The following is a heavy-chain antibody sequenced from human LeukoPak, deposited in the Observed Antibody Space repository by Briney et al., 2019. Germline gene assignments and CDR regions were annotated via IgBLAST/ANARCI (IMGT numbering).Heavy chain of an antibody. CDR1: GFTFSSYA. CDR3: AKVQYSSGWYFDY. D-gene: IGHD6-19*01. J-gene: IGHJ4*02. CDR2: ISWNSGSI. Sequence: GGSLRLSCAASGFTFSSYAMSWVRQAPGKGLEWVSGISWNSGSIGYADSVKGRFTISRDNAKNSLYLQMNSLRAEETALYYCAKVQYSSGWYFDYWGQGTLVTVSS. V-gene: IGHV3-9*01.